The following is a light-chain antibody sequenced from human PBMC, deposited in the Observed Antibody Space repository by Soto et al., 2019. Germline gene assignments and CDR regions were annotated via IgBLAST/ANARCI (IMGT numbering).Light chain of an antibody. V-gene: IGKV1-39*01. CDR2: SAS. Sequence: DIQMTQSPSSLSTSIGDRVTITCRASQRINIYLNWYRLKPGKAPELLIYSASNLQSGVPSRFSGSGSGTDFTLTISGLQSEDFATYYCQQSFSTPTFGQGTKVDIK. CDR1: QRINIY. CDR3: QQSFSTPT. J-gene: IGKJ1*01.